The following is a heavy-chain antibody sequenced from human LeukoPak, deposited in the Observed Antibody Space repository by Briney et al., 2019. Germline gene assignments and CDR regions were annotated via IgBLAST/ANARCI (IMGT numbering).Heavy chain of an antibody. J-gene: IGHJ6*02. CDR1: GFTFSSYA. Sequence: GFLRLSCAASGFTFSSYAMSWVRQAPGKGLEWVSVIYSGGSTYYADSVKGRFTISRDNSKNTLYLQMNSLRAEDTAVYYCAMNTYYYDSSGYRVDVWGQGATVTVSS. CDR3: AMNTYYYDSSGYRVDV. V-gene: IGHV3-53*01. D-gene: IGHD3-22*01. CDR2: IYSGGST.